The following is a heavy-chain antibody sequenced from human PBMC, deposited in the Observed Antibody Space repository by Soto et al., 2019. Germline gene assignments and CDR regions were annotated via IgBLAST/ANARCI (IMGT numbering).Heavy chain of an antibody. CDR2: INHNSGGT. D-gene: IGHD2-2*01. CDR1: GYTFTGYY. CDR3: ARDHHSLDCSSTSCSYYYYGMDV. V-gene: IGHV1-2*02. Sequence: ASVKVSCKASGYTFTGYYMHWVRQAPGQGLEWMGWINHNSGGTNYAQKFQGRVTMTRDTSISTAYMELSRLRSDDTAVYYCARDHHSLDCSSTSCSYYYYGMDVWGQGTTVTVSS. J-gene: IGHJ6*02.